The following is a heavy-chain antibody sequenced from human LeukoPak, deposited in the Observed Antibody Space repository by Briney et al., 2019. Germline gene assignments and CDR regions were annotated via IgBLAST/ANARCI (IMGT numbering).Heavy chain of an antibody. CDR1: GGSISSGDYY. CDR2: IYYSGST. CDR3: AREPLPYYYDSSGYYGFVDY. Sequence: SETLSLTCTVSGGSISSGDYYWSWIRRPPGKGLEWIGYIYYSGSTYYNPSLKSRVTISVDTSKNQFSLKLSSVTAADTAVYYCAREPLPYYYDSSGYYGFVDYWGQGTLVTVSS. V-gene: IGHV4-30-4*01. J-gene: IGHJ4*02. D-gene: IGHD3-22*01.